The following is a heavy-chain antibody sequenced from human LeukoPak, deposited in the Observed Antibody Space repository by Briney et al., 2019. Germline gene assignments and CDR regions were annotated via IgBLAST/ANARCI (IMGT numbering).Heavy chain of an antibody. CDR1: GFTFSTYD. J-gene: IGHJ6*02. V-gene: IGHV3-13*01. Sequence: RGSLRLSCAASGFTFSTYDMHWVRQVTGKGLEWVSAIGTGDDTYYLGSVKGRFTISRENAKNVLYLQRSSLRAEDTAVYYCAREIRETVVTRHYYYGIDAWGQGTTVTVSS. CDR3: AREIRETVVTRHYYYGIDA. CDR2: IGTGDDT. D-gene: IGHD2-15*01.